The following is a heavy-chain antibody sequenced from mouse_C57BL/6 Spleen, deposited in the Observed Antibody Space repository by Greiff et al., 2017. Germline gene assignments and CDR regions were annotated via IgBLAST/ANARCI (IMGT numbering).Heavy chain of an antibody. Sequence: VQLKESGPELVKPGASVKILCKASGHTFTDYNMDWVKQSHGKSLEWIGDINPNNGGTIYNQKFKGKATLTVDKSSSTAYMELRSLTSEDTAVYYCAVVDVWGTGTTVTVSS. J-gene: IGHJ1*03. V-gene: IGHV1-18*01. D-gene: IGHD1-1*01. CDR1: GHTFTDYN. CDR3: AVVDV. CDR2: INPNNGGT.